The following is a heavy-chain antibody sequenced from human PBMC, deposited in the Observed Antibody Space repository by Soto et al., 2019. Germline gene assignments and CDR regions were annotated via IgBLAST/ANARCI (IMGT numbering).Heavy chain of an antibody. J-gene: IGHJ4*02. CDR2: IYYTGST. CDR3: ARVWGSSVTTDPYFDS. V-gene: IGHV4-30-4*01. CDR1: GVSISSGDYY. Sequence: PSETLSLTCTVSGVSISSGDYYWSWIRQPPGKGLEWIGYIYYTGSTYYNPSLRSRITVSVDMSKNQVSLKLSSVTAADTAVYYCARVWGSSVTTDPYFDSWGQGTLVTVSS. D-gene: IGHD4-17*01.